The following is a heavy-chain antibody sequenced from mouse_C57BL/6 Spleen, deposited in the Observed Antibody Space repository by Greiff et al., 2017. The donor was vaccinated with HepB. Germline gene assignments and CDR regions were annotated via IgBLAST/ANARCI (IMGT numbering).Heavy chain of an antibody. Sequence: ESGPGLVKPSQSLSLTCSVTGYSITSGYYWNWIRQFPGNKLEWMGYISYDGSNNYNPSLKNRISITRDTSKNQFFLKLNSVTTEDTATYYCARRVYYYAMDYWGQGTSVTVSS. V-gene: IGHV3-6*01. CDR3: ARRVYYYAMDY. J-gene: IGHJ4*01. CDR2: ISYDGSN. CDR1: GYSITSGYY. D-gene: IGHD2-10*02.